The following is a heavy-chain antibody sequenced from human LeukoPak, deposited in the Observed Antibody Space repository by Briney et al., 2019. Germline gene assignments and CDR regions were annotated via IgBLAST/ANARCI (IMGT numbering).Heavy chain of an antibody. Sequence: ASVKVSCKASGYTLTGYYMHWVRQAPGQGLEWMGWINPNSGGTNYAQKFQGRVTMTRDTSISTAYMELSRLRSDDTAVYYCALYDFGGGSPLDYWGQGPLVTVSS. D-gene: IGHD3-3*01. J-gene: IGHJ4*02. CDR3: ALYDFGGGSPLDY. V-gene: IGHV1-2*02. CDR2: INPNSGGT. CDR1: GYTLTGYY.